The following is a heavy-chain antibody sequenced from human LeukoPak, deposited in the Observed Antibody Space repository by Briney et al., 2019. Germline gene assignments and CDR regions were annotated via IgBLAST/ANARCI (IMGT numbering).Heavy chain of an antibody. D-gene: IGHD3-3*01. CDR3: AREGGEGPYYDFWSGYYPNYYYYYMDV. V-gene: IGHV3-74*01. Sequence: GGSLRLSCAASGFTFSSYWMHWVRQAPGKGLVWVSRINTDGSSTSYADSVKGRFTISRDNAKNTLYLQMSSLRAEDTAVYYCAREGGEGPYYDFWSGYYPNYYYYYMDVWGKGTTVTVSS. J-gene: IGHJ6*03. CDR1: GFTFSSYW. CDR2: INTDGSST.